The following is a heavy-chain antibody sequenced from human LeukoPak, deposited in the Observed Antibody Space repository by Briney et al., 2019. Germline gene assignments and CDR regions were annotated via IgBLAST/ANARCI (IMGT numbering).Heavy chain of an antibody. CDR2: ISSSSTI. D-gene: IGHD4-17*01. CDR1: GFTFSSYS. V-gene: IGHV3-48*01. J-gene: IGHJ4*02. CDR3: ARDRIHDYGDL. Sequence: GGSLRLSCAASGFTFSSYSMNWVRQAPGKGLEWVSYISSSSTIYYADSVKGRFTISRDNAKNSLYLQMNSLRAEDTAVYYCARDRIHDYGDLWGQGTLVTVSS.